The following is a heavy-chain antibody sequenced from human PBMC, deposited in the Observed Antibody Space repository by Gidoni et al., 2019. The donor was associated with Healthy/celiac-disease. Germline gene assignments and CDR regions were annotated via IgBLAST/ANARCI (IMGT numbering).Heavy chain of an antibody. CDR3: AGGVGATTEIDY. J-gene: IGHJ4*02. Sequence: EVQLLESGGGLVQPGGSLRLSCAASGFTFSSYAMSGVRKATGKGLGGVSAIMVMGGRTYSRAPVKGRSPTTNNNSKNALFLQMNSLRAEDTAIYYCAGGVGATTEIDYWGQGTLVTVSS. V-gene: IGHV3-23*01. CDR2: IMVMGGRT. CDR1: GFTFSSYA. D-gene: IGHD1-26*01.